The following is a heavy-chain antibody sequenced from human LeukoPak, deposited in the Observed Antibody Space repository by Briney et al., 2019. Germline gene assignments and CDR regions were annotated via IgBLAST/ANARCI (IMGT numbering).Heavy chain of an antibody. CDR1: GGTFSSYA. CDR2: IIPIFGTA. CDR3: ARSAYDFWSGYYYYYMDV. D-gene: IGHD3-3*01. Sequence: GASVKVSCKASGGTFSSYAISWVRQAPGQGLEWMGRIIPIFGTANYAQKFQGRVTITTDESTSTAYMELSSLRSEDTAVYYCARSAYDFWSGYYYYYMDVWGKGTTVTVSS. V-gene: IGHV1-69*05. J-gene: IGHJ6*03.